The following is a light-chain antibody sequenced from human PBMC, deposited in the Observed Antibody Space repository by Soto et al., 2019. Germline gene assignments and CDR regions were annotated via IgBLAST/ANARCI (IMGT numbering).Light chain of an antibody. CDR1: ENVYINS. V-gene: IGKV3-20*01. CDR2: GAA. Sequence: EIVLTQSPGTLSLSPGEGATLSCRASENVYINSLAWYQQKPGQPPRLRIYGAATRASAVPDRFSDSGSGADFTLTITGLEPEDFAVYYCQQYGTSPLTFGPGTRVD. CDR3: QQYGTSPLT. J-gene: IGKJ3*01.